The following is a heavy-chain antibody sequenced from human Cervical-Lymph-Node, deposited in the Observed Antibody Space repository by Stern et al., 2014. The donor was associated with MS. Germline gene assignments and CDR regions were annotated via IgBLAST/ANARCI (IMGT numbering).Heavy chain of an antibody. D-gene: IGHD6-19*01. CDR2: ISVYNGHT. J-gene: IGHJ4*02. CDR3: ARDTSGWYGDF. CDR1: GYTFTSHG. Sequence: VQLVQSGPEVKKPGASVKVSCRTSGYTFTSHGITWVRQAPGQGLQWMGWISVYNGHTNYAKNFQGRVTMTTDTHTDTVYLELRSLRSDDTAIYYCARDTSGWYGDFWGQGTLVTV. V-gene: IGHV1-18*04.